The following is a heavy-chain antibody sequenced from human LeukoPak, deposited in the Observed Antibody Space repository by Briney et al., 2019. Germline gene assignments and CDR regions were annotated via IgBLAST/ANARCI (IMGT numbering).Heavy chain of an antibody. V-gene: IGHV3-48*04. CDR2: ISSSGSTI. Sequence: GGSLRLSCAASGFTFSSYSMNWVRQAPGKGLEWVSYISSSGSTIYYADSVKGRFTISRDNAKNSLYLQMNSLRAEDTAVYYCARDPGFGGEAFDIWGQGTMVTVSS. CDR3: ARDPGFGGEAFDI. D-gene: IGHD3-10*01. J-gene: IGHJ3*02. CDR1: GFTFSSYS.